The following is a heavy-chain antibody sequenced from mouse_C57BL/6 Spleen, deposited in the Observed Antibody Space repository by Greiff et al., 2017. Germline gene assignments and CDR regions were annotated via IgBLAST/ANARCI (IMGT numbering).Heavy chain of an antibody. J-gene: IGHJ4*01. CDR3: ARDDSYCYAMDY. Sequence: VQLQQSGAELVKPGASVKLSCKASGYTFTSYWMHWVKQRPGQGLEWIGMIHPNSGSTNYNEKFKSKATLTVDKSSSTAYMQLSSLTSEDSAVYYCARDDSYCYAMDYWGQGTSVTVSS. D-gene: IGHD2-13*01. CDR2: IHPNSGST. V-gene: IGHV1-64*01. CDR1: GYTFTSYW.